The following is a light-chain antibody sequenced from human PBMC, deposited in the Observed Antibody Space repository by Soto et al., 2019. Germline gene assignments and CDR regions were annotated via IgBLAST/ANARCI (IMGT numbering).Light chain of an antibody. J-gene: IGLJ1*01. CDR2: EVT. CDR3: SSFTSNILYV. CDR1: SSDIGGHNY. Sequence: QSVLTQPASVSGSLGQSITISCTGTSSDIGGHNYVSWYQQHPGKAPKLMLYEVTTRPSGVSNRFSGSKSGNTASLTISGLQAEDEAEYYCSSFTSNILYVFGTGTKLTVL. V-gene: IGLV2-14*01.